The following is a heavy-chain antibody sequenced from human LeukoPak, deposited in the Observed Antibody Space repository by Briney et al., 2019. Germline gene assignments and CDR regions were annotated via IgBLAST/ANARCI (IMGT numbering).Heavy chain of an antibody. CDR3: ATAPRPPDYYGSGSYPNWFDP. J-gene: IGHJ5*02. D-gene: IGHD3-10*01. CDR2: FDPEDGET. V-gene: IGHV1-24*01. Sequence: ASVKVSCKASGGTFSSYAISWVRQAPGKGLEWMGGFDPEDGETIYAQKFQGRVTMTEDTSTDTAYMELSSLRSEDTAVYYCATAPRPPDYYGSGSYPNWFDPWGQGTLVTVSS. CDR1: GGTFSSYA.